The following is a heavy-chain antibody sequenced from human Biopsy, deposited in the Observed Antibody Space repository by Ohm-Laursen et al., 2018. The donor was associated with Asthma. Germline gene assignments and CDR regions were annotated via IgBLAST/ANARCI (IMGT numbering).Heavy chain of an antibody. J-gene: IGHJ4*02. CDR2: ISWNSATI. V-gene: IGHV3-9*01. CDR1: GFEVDEYT. D-gene: IGHD3-22*01. CDR3: AKVRSDWVITESFDY. Sequence: SLTLSCSASGFEVDEYTMHSVRQAPGKPLERVSGISWNSATIGYADSVEGRFTISRDNAKNSVFLHMDSLRPEDTAFYYCAKVRSDWVITESFDYWGQGVLVTVSS.